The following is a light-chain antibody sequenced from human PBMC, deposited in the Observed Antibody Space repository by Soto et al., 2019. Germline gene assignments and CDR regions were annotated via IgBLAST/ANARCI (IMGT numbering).Light chain of an antibody. CDR1: QSVSSRY. CDR3: HQYNTWPLT. V-gene: IGKV3-15*01. J-gene: IGKJ4*01. Sequence: SQSPGTLSLSPGNTATLSCRASQSVSSRYLGWYQQRPRQAPRPLIYGASLRATGIPAMFSGSGYGTEFTLTINSLQSEDFAIYYCHQYNTWPLTFGGGTKVDIK. CDR2: GAS.